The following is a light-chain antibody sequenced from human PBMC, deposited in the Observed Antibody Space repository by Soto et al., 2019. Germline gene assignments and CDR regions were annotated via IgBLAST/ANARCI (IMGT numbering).Light chain of an antibody. J-gene: IGKJ1*01. Sequence: DIQMTQSPSTLSASVGDRVTITCRASQRISSYLNWYQQKPGKAPHLLIYAASSLQSGVPSRFSGSGSGTDFTLTISSLQPEDFASYYCQQSYTTPWTFGQGTKVDVK. CDR1: QRISSY. V-gene: IGKV1-39*01. CDR2: AAS. CDR3: QQSYTTPWT.